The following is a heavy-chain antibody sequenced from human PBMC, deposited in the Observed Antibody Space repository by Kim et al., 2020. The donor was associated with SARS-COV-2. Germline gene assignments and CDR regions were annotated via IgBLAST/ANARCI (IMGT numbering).Heavy chain of an antibody. V-gene: IGHV4-59*10. J-gene: IGHJ4*02. D-gene: IGHD5-12*01. CDR2: ST. Sequence: STNYNPSLKSRVTMSVDTSKNQCSLRLSSVTAADTAVYYCAKFGFFSLDYWGQGTLVTVSS. CDR3: AKFGFFSLDY.